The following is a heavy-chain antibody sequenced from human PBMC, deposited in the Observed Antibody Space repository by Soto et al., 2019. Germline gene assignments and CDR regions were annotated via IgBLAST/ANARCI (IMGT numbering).Heavy chain of an antibody. J-gene: IGHJ6*02. Sequence: QPVGSLRLSSPASVFPFSSYAMHWVRQAPGKGLEWVAVISYDGSNKYYADSVKGRFTISRDNSKNTLYLQMNSLRAEDTAVYYCARGGAPYIVLMVYAIAYYYGMDVWGQGTTVTVSS. D-gene: IGHD2-8*01. CDR2: ISYDGSNK. V-gene: IGHV3-30-3*01. CDR3: ARGGAPYIVLMVYAIAYYYGMDV. CDR1: VFPFSSYA.